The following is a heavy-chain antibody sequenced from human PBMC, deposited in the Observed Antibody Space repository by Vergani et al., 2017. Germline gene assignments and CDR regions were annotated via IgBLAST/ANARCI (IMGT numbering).Heavy chain of an antibody. CDR2: IYTSGST. Sequence: QVQLQESGPGLVKPSQTLSLTCTVSGGSISSGSYYWSWIRQPAGKGLEWIGRIYTSGSTNYNPSLKSRVTISVDTTKNQFSLKLSSVTAADTAVYYCAREGGVRGVISSWGQGTLVTVSS. V-gene: IGHV4-61*02. D-gene: IGHD3-10*01. J-gene: IGHJ4*02. CDR1: GGSISSGSYY. CDR3: AREGGVRGVISS.